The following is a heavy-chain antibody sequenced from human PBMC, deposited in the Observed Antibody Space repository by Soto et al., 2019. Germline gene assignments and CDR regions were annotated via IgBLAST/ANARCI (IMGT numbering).Heavy chain of an antibody. CDR2: IIPILGIA. D-gene: IGHD1-20*01. CDR1: GGTFSSYT. CDR3: LYIPHY. Sequence: QVQLVQSAAEVKKPGSSVKVSCKASGGTFSSYTISWVRQAPGQGLEWMGRIIPILGIANYTQKCQGRVTITTDKSTGTAYMDLSIMRSEDTAVYYGLYIPHYWGQGTLVTVSS. J-gene: IGHJ4*02. V-gene: IGHV1-69*02.